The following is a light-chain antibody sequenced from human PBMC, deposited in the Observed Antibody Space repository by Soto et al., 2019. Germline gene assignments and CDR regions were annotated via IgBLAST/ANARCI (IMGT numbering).Light chain of an antibody. CDR2: DVS. V-gene: IGLV2-14*03. CDR1: SSDVGNYNY. J-gene: IGLJ1*01. CDR3: NSYTSSSTYV. Sequence: QSALTQPASLSGSPGQSIAISCTGTSSDVGNYNYVAWYQQHTGKAPKLMIYDVSNRPSGVSNRFSGSKSGNTASLTISGLQPADETDYYCNSYTSSSTYVFGTGTKLTVL.